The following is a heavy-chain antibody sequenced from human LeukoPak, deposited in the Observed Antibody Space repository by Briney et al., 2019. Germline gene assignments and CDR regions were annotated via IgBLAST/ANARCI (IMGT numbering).Heavy chain of an antibody. Sequence: GGSLRLSCAASGFTFSSYSMNWVRQAPGKGLEWVSSISSSSSYIYYADSVKGRFTISRDNAKNSLYLQMNGLRAEDTAVYYCARGPGYCSGGSCQYYYYYYMDVWGKGTTVTVSS. J-gene: IGHJ6*03. CDR1: GFTFSSYS. D-gene: IGHD2-15*01. V-gene: IGHV3-21*01. CDR2: ISSSSSYI. CDR3: ARGPGYCSGGSCQYYYYYYMDV.